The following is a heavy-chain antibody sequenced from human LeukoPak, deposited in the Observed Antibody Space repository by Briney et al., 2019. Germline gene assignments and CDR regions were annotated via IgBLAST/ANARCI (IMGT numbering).Heavy chain of an antibody. J-gene: IGHJ4*02. D-gene: IGHD3-9*01. CDR2: IKSKTDGGTT. V-gene: IGHV3-15*01. Sequence: PGGSLRLSCAASGFTFSNAWMSWVRQAPGKGLEWVGRIKSKTDGGTTDYAAPVKGRFTISRDDSKNTLYLQMNSLRAEDTAVYYCAKDRGALLRYFDSFDYWGQGTLVTVSS. CDR3: AKDRGALLRYFDSFDY. CDR1: GFTFSNAW.